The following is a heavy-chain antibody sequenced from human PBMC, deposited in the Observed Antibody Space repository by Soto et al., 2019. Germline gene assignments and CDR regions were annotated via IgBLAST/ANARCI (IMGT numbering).Heavy chain of an antibody. V-gene: IGHV3-21*01. D-gene: IGHD3-16*01. Sequence: EVQLVESGGGLVKPGGSLRLSCEASGFTFSSYSMNWVRQAPAKGLEWVSSISYRSDYIDADSVKRRFTISRDNAKNSPYLQRNSLRADDTAVYFCARETVFVGYYYYMDVWGKGTTVSVSS. CDR2: ISYRSDYI. J-gene: IGHJ6*03. CDR3: ARETVFVGYYYYMDV. CDR1: GFTFSSYS.